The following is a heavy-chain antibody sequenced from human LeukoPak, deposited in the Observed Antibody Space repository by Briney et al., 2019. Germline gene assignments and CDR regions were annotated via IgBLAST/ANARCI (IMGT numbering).Heavy chain of an antibody. D-gene: IGHD2-21*02. CDR3: AKCMSATGVCLNFDS. CDR2: ISGRDDTTYYTDSPEGST. CDR1: GFTFLNYA. Sequence: GGSLRLSCEASGFTFLNYAMSWVRQAPGKWLQWVSGISGRDDTTYYTDSPEGSTYYTNSAEGRFTISRDNSKNTVYLQIDSLGVEDTAVYYCAKCMSATGVCLNFDSWGQGILVTVSS. J-gene: IGHJ4*02. V-gene: IGHV3-23*01.